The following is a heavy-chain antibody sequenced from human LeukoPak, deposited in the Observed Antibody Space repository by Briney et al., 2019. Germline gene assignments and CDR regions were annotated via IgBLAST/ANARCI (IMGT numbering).Heavy chain of an antibody. CDR1: GGSFSGYY. D-gene: IGHD3-16*02. CDR3: ARSRYTAHDY. V-gene: IGHV4-34*01. J-gene: IGHJ4*02. CDR2: INHSGST. Sequence: SEALSLTCDVYGGSFSGYYWSWIRQPPGKGLEWIGEINHSGSTNYNPSLKSRVTISVDTSKNQFSLKLSSVTAADTAVYYCARSRYTAHDYWGQGTLVTVSS.